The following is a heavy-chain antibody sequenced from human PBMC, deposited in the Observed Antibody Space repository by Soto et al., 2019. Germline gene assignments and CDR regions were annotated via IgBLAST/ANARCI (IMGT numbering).Heavy chain of an antibody. J-gene: IGHJ6*01. D-gene: IGHD1-26*01. CDR2: VNPNSGGT. V-gene: IGHV1-2*02. CDR1: GYTFTGYY. CDR3: ARDWVVGATISYYYYGMDV. Sequence: ASVKVSCKASGYTFTGYYMHWVRQAPGQGLEWMGWVNPNSGGTNYAQKFQGRVTMTRDTSISTAYMELSRLRSDDTAVYYCARDWVVGATISYYYYGMDVWG.